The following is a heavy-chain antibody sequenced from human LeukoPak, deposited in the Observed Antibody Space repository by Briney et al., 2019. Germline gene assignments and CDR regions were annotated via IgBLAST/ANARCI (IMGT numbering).Heavy chain of an antibody. CDR1: GYTFTSYG. Sequence: ASVKVSCKASGYTFTSYGISWVRQAPGQGLEWIGWISAYNGNTNYAQKLQGRVTMTTDTSTSTAYMELRSLRSDDTAVYYCARDATGINWFDPWGQGTPVTVSS. CDR2: ISAYNGNT. CDR3: ARDATGINWFDP. V-gene: IGHV1-18*01. J-gene: IGHJ5*02.